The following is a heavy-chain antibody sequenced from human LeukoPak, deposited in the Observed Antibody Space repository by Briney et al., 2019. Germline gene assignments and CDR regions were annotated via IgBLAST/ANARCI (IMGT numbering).Heavy chain of an antibody. J-gene: IGHJ4*02. CDR1: GFTFSSYD. V-gene: IGHV3-13*01. CDR3: AKDPSPLYSSSSLDY. D-gene: IGHD6-6*01. CDR2: IGTAGDT. Sequence: PGGSLRLSCAASGFTFSSYDMHWVRQATGKGLEWVSAIGTAGDTYYPGSVKGRFTISRENAKNTLYLQMNSLRAEDTAVYYCAKDPSPLYSSSSLDYWGQGTLVTVSS.